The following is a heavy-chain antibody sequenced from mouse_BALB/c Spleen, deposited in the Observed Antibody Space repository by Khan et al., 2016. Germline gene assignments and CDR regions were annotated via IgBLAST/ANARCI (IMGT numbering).Heavy chain of an antibody. J-gene: IGHJ2*01. CDR1: GYTFSSYW. CDR2: ILPGSDST. Sequence: QVQLQQSGAELMKPGASVKISCKATGYTFSSYWIEWVKQRPGHGLEWIGEILPGSDSTNYDEKFKGKATFTADTSSNTAYMQLSSLTSEDSAVYYCARSRLYFYYWGQGTTLTVSS. CDR3: ARSRLYFYY. D-gene: IGHD3-2*02. V-gene: IGHV1-9*01.